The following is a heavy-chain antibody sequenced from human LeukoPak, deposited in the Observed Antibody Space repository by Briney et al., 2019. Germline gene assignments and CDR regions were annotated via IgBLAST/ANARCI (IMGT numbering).Heavy chain of an antibody. CDR2: INPTSGGT. V-gene: IGHV1-2*02. Sequence: ASVKVSCKAAGYTFTDYYIHWVRQAHGQGLEWVGWINPTSGGTTYAQRFQGRVTVTRDTSISTAYMDLTRLRSDDTAVYYCARDRIQLWLPNHFDYWGQGTVVTVSS. D-gene: IGHD5-18*01. CDR1: GYTFTDYY. CDR3: ARDRIQLWLPNHFDY. J-gene: IGHJ4*02.